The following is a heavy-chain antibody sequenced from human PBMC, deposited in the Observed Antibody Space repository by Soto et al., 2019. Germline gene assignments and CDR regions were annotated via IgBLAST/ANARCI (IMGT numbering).Heavy chain of an antibody. CDR2: IIPIFGTP. V-gene: IGHV1-69*12. CDR3: ARDNTPATRQWHFDL. J-gene: IGHJ2*01. Sequence: QVQLVQSGAEVKKPGSSVKVSCKPSGGTFSTYAFNWVRQAPGQGLEWMGGIIPIFGTPNYAQKFQGRVTITADESTTTAYMELRSLRSEDTAVYYCARDNTPATRQWHFDLWGRGTLVTVSS. D-gene: IGHD2-2*02. CDR1: GGTFSTYA.